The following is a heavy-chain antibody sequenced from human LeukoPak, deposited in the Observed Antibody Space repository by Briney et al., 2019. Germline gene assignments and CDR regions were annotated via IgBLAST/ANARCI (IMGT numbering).Heavy chain of an antibody. CDR2: IIPILGTA. CDR3: ARDRPTTVTSNWFDP. V-gene: IGHV1-69*05. CDR1: GGTFSSYA. D-gene: IGHD4-17*01. J-gene: IGHJ5*02. Sequence: GSSVKVSCKASGGTFSSYAISWVRQAPGQGLEWMGGIIPILGTANYAQKFQGRVTITTDESTSTAYMELSSLRSEDTAVYYCARDRPTTVTSNWFDPWGQGTLVTVSS.